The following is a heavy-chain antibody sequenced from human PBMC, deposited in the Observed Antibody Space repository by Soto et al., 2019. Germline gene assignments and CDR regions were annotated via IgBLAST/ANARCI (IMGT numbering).Heavy chain of an antibody. CDR1: GFTVSSNY. CDR2: IYTSGTT. Sequence: GGSLRLSCAASGFTVSSNYMSWVRQAPGKGLEWVSVIYTSGTTYYADSVKGRFTISRDNSKNTLYLQMNSLRAEDTAVYYCAKDRGASGSGCRFDPWGQGTLVTVSS. V-gene: IGHV3-66*01. J-gene: IGHJ5*02. CDR3: AKDRGASGSGCRFDP. D-gene: IGHD6-19*01.